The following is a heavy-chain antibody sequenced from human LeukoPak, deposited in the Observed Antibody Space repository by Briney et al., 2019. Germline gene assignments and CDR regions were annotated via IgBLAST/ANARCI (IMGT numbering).Heavy chain of an antibody. CDR3: ARGAPPDS. CDR2: IYNSGST. V-gene: IGHV4-31*03. J-gene: IGHJ4*02. CDR1: GASFNTGDYY. Sequence: ASQTLSLTCIVSGASFNTGDYYWNWVRQHPGKGLEWIGYIYNSGSTYYNPSLKSRVTISVDTSKNHFSLRLTSVTAADSAVYYCARGAPPDSWGQGTLVTVSS.